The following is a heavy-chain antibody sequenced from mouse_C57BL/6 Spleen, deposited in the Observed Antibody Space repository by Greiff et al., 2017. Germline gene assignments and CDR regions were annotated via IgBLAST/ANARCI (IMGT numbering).Heavy chain of an antibody. Sequence: QVQLQQSGPELVKPGASVKISCKASGYAFSSSWMNWVKQRPGKGLEWIGRIYPGDGDTNYNGKFKGKATLTADKSSCTAYMQLSSLTSEDSAVYFCARKFFLMDYWGQGTSVTVSS. CDR2: IYPGDGDT. J-gene: IGHJ4*01. CDR1: GYAFSSSW. CDR3: ARKFFLMDY. V-gene: IGHV1-82*01.